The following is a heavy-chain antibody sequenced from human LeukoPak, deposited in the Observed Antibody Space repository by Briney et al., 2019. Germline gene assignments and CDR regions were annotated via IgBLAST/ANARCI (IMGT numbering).Heavy chain of an antibody. CDR1: GFTFSSYS. Sequence: GGSLGLSCAASGFTFSSYSMNWVRQAPGKGLEWVSSISSSSSYIYYADSVKGRFTISRDNAKNSLYLQMNSLRAEDTAVYYCARDYYGSGSYTSWGQGTLVTVSS. J-gene: IGHJ4*02. D-gene: IGHD3-10*01. CDR3: ARDYYGSGSYTS. CDR2: ISSSSSYI. V-gene: IGHV3-21*01.